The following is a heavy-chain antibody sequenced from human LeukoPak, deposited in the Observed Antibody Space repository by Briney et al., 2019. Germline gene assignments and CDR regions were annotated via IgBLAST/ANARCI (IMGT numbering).Heavy chain of an antibody. Sequence: KCGESLKISCKGSGYSFTNYWIGWVRQKPGKGLEYMCLIHPGDSDTRYSPSFQGQLTISVDKSISTAYLQWRSLKASDTAMYYCARHDAAMDPFDYWGQGTLVTVSS. D-gene: IGHD5-18*01. CDR3: ARHDAAMDPFDY. CDR2: IHPGDSDT. J-gene: IGHJ4*02. CDR1: GYSFTNYW. V-gene: IGHV5-51*01.